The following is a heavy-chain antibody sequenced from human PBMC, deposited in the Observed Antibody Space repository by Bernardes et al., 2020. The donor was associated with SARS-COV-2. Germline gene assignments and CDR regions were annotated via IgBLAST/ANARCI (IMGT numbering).Heavy chain of an antibody. CDR2: IYRGGAT. CDR3: ARRSASNWSHDC. D-gene: IGHD6-13*01. V-gene: IGHV3-66*02. Sequence: GGSLRLSCAASGLTVDTSYMTWVRQDPGPGLAWVSVIYRGGATYYADSVKGRFTISRDNSKNTLYLQMNSLRPEDTALYYCARRSASNWSHDCWGQGTLVTGSS. CDR1: GLTVDTSY. J-gene: IGHJ4*02.